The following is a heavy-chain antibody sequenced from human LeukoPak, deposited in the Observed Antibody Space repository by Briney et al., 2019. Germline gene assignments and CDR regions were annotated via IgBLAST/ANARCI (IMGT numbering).Heavy chain of an antibody. J-gene: IGHJ4*02. Sequence: SETLSLTCSVSGYSISSGYYWVWIRHPTGKGLEWIGTIYRDGSTYYSTSLKSRVTISVDTSKNQFSLKLTSVTAADTAVYYCARDPSGPGYYDHWGQGTLVTISS. V-gene: IGHV4-38-2*02. CDR2: IYRDGST. CDR1: GYSISSGYY. D-gene: IGHD3-9*01. CDR3: ARDPSGPGYYDH.